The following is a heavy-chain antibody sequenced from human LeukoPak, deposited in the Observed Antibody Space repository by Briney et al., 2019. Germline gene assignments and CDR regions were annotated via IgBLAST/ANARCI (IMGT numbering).Heavy chain of an antibody. CDR2: INPNSGGT. Sequence: GASVKVSCKASGYTFTGYYMHWVRQAPGQGLEWMGWINPNSGGTNYAQKSQGRVTMTRDTSISTAYMELSRLRSDDTAVYYCARPHAAAGTYYYYGMDVWGQGTTVTVSS. J-gene: IGHJ6*02. CDR3: ARPHAAAGTYYYYGMDV. CDR1: GYTFTGYY. V-gene: IGHV1-2*02. D-gene: IGHD6-13*01.